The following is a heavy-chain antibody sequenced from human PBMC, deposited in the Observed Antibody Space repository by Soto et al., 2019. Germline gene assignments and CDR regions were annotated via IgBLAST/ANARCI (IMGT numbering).Heavy chain of an antibody. J-gene: IGHJ4*02. D-gene: IGHD3-22*01. CDR3: ARALSSGPYVNL. CDR1: GGSLSSGGYY. CDR2: IFHTGNT. V-gene: IGHV4-31*03. Sequence: QVHLQESGPGLVKPAQTLSLTCTVSGGSLSSGGYYWTWIRQHPGKGLEWLGYIFHTGNTYYNPSLKSRLNISVDMSKNQFSLKLTSLTAADTAVYYCARALSSGPYVNLWGQGTLVTVSS.